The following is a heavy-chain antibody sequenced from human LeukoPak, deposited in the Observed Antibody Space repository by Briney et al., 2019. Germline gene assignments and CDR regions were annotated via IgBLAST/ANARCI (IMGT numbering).Heavy chain of an antibody. CDR1: AFIFSGHW. CDR3: AKDVGSSWYSPGRSFDY. Sequence: RGSLRLSCEGSAFIFSGHWMSWVRQAPGKGLEWVSAISGSGGSTYYVDSVRGRFTISRDNSKNTLYLQMNSLRVEDTAVYYCAKDVGSSWYSPGRSFDYWGQGTLVTVSS. J-gene: IGHJ4*02. V-gene: IGHV3-23*01. D-gene: IGHD6-13*01. CDR2: ISGSGGST.